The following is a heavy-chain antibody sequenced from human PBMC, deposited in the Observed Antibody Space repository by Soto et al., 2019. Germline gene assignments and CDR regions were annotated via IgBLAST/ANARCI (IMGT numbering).Heavy chain of an antibody. Sequence: GGSLRLSCAASGFTFSSYWMSWVRQAPGKGLEWVANIKQDGSGKYYVDSVKGRFTISRDNAKNSLYLQMNSLRAEDTAVYYCARGEYSSGWYGGIDYWGQGTLVTVSS. CDR1: GFTFSSYW. CDR3: ARGEYSSGWYGGIDY. J-gene: IGHJ4*02. D-gene: IGHD6-19*01. CDR2: IKQDGSGK. V-gene: IGHV3-7*01.